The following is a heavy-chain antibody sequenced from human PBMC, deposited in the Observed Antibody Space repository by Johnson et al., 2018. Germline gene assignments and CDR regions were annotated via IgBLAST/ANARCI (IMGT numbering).Heavy chain of an antibody. D-gene: IGHD6-6*01. V-gene: IGHV3-7*04. J-gene: IGHJ6*03. CDR1: GFTFTSFW. Sequence: VQLVESGGGLVQPGGSLRLSCVPSGFTFTSFWMSWVRQAPGKGLEWVANIKQDGSEKYYVDSVKGRFTISRDNAKNSLYLQMNSLGAEDTDVYYCERAPYSSSHYYYYMDVWGKGTTVTVSS. CDR2: IKQDGSEK. CDR3: ERAPYSSSHYYYYMDV.